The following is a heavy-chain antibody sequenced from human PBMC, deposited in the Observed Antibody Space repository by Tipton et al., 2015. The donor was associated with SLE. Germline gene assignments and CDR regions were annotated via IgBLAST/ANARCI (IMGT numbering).Heavy chain of an antibody. D-gene: IGHD3-22*01. Sequence: TLSLTCTVSGGSISRSTYHWGWIRQPPGKGLEWIGNIYYSGTTYYNLSLKSRVSISVDTSKNQFSLKLSSVTAADTAVYYCARGLNYYDSSGYYPFYYMDVWGKGTTVTVSS. J-gene: IGHJ6*03. V-gene: IGHV4-39*07. CDR3: ARGLNYYDSSGYYPFYYMDV. CDR2: IYYSGTT. CDR1: GGSISRSTYH.